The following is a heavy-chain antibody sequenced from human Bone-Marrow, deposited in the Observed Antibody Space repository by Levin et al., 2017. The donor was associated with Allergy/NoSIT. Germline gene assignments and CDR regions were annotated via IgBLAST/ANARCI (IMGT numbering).Heavy chain of an antibody. CDR1: GYTFTGYY. Sequence: ASVKVSCKASGYTFTGYYMHWVRQAPGQGLEWMGWINPNSGGTNYAQKFQGRVTMTRDTSISTAYMELGRLRSDDTAVYYCARTMVRGVSMNWFDPWGQGTLVTVSS. CDR2: INPNSGGT. J-gene: IGHJ5*02. CDR3: ARTMVRGVSMNWFDP. V-gene: IGHV1-2*02. D-gene: IGHD3-10*01.